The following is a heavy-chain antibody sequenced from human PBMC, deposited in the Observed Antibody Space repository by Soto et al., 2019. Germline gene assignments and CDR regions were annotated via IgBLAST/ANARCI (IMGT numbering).Heavy chain of an antibody. V-gene: IGHV4-39*01. J-gene: IGHJ4*02. CDR2: IYYSGST. CDR3: AKHRYSNYPSFDY. Sequence: PSETLSLTYTVSGGSISSSSYHWGWIRQPPGKGLEWVGSIYYSGSTFYNSSLKSRVTISVDTSKNQFSLKLSSVTAADTAVYYCAKHRYSNYPSFDYWGQGTLVTVSS. CDR1: GGSISSSSYH. D-gene: IGHD4-4*01.